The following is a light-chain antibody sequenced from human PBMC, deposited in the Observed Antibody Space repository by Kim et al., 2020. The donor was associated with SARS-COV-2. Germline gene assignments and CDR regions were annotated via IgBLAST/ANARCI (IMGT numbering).Light chain of an antibody. CDR2: VVT. J-gene: IGLJ3*02. Sequence: GQSITISFTGTNSDIGGYNLVSWYQQHPGKAPQLMIYVVTKRPSGVSNRFSGSKSGNTASLTISGLQAEDEADYYCSSYTSSKTWVFGGGTQLTVL. CDR3: SSYTSSKTWV. CDR1: NSDIGGYNL. V-gene: IGLV2-14*03.